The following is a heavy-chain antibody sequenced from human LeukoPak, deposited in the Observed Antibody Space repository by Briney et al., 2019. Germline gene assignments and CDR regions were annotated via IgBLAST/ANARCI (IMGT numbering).Heavy chain of an antibody. J-gene: IGHJ4*02. CDR3: ARRGDNEIDY. CDR1: GFTFSDHY. CDR2: TRNKANSNTT. D-gene: IGHD2-21*02. Sequence: RGSLTLSCAASGFTFSDHYMDWVRQAPGKGLEWVGRTRNKANSNTTAYAASVRGRFTISRDDSKNLLYLQMNSLKTEDTAMYVCARRGDNEIDYGGRGTRVSLSS. V-gene: IGHV3-72*01.